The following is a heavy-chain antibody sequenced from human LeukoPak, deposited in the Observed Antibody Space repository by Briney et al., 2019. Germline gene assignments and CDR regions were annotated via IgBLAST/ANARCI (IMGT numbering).Heavy chain of an antibody. Sequence: GGSLLLSCAASGFTFSSYAMSWVRQPPGKGLEWVSVISGSGGSTYYADSVKGRFTISRDNSKNTLYLQMNSLRAEDTAVYYCAREIYGDSTGGRFQYWGQGTLVTVSS. J-gene: IGHJ1*01. CDR3: AREIYGDSTGGRFQY. D-gene: IGHD4-17*01. CDR2: ISGSGGST. V-gene: IGHV3-23*01. CDR1: GFTFSSYA.